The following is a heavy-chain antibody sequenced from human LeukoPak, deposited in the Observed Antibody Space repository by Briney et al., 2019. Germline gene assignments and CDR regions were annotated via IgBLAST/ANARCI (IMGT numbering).Heavy chain of an antibody. V-gene: IGHV3-30*02. D-gene: IGHD3-9*01. CDR1: GFTFSIYG. CDR3: AKNRAIDWLLSS. Sequence: PGGSLRLSCAASGFTFSIYGMNWVRQAPGKGLEWVAFIRYDGSNKYYADSVKGRFTISRDNSKNTLYLQMNSLRAEDTAVFYCAKNRAIDWLLSSWGRGTLVTVSS. CDR2: IRYDGSNK. J-gene: IGHJ5*02.